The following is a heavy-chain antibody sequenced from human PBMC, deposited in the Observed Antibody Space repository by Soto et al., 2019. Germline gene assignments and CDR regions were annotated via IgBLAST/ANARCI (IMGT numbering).Heavy chain of an antibody. CDR3: AVSSPDIVVLPSSIYFTS. CDR2: LSWDRSTV. D-gene: IGHD2-15*01. V-gene: IGHV3-9*02. CDR1: GSSSGPFT. Sequence: HPGGSLRLSCVASGSSSGPFTMHWVRELPGKGLEWVAGLSWDRSTVAYADSVQGRFTISRDHAKNSVDLLMDSLRPDDTALYFCAVSSPDIVVLPSSIYFTSWGPGTQVTVSS. J-gene: IGHJ4*02.